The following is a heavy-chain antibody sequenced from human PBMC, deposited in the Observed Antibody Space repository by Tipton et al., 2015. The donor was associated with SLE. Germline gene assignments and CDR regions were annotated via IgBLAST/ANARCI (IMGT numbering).Heavy chain of an antibody. CDR1: GNSISSGDYS. Sequence: TLSLTCSVSGNSISSGDYSWNWIRQHPGKGLEWVGSISYSGSTHYNPSLKSPITISFDTSKNQFSLNLYSVTAADTAVYYCATSGGANDYGDSGKEYFQNWGPGTLVTVSS. D-gene: IGHD4-17*01. V-gene: IGHV4-31*01. CDR3: ATSGGANDYGDSGKEYFQN. J-gene: IGHJ1*01. CDR2: ISYSGST.